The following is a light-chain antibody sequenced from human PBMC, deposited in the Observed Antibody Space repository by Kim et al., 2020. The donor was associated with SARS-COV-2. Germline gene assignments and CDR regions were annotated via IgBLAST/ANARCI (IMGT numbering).Light chain of an antibody. Sequence: SGSPGERATLSCRASQKIGDNLAWYHQKVGQAPRVLIYGTSTRATGVPARFSGTGSETEFSLTISSLQSEDLGVYYCQQYDNGWTFGQGTKVDIK. V-gene: IGKV3-15*01. CDR2: GTS. CDR1: QKIGDN. CDR3: QQYDNGWT. J-gene: IGKJ1*01.